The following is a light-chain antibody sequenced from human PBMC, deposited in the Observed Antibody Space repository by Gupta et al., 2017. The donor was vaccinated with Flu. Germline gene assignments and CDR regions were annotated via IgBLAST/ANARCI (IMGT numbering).Light chain of an antibody. CDR3: QQYHNWPRT. J-gene: IGKJ1*01. CDR2: GAS. Sequence: GERATLSCRASQSLANNLAWFQQRPGQAPRLLIYGASIRGTTVPARFSGSGSGTDFTLTISSLQSEDFAVYYCQQYHNWPRTFGPGTKVEVK. CDR1: QSLANN. V-gene: IGKV3-15*01.